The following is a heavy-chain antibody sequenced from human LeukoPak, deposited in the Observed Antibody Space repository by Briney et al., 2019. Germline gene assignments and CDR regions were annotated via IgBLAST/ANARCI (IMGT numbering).Heavy chain of an antibody. CDR3: ARDRVPGRGRYSDY. Sequence: GGSLRLSCAASGFMFSTFSMHWVRQAPGKGLEWVALISFDGNRNYYADSVKGRFTISRDNSKNTLYLQMNSLRVEDTAFYYCARDRVPGRGRYSDYWGRGALVTVSS. CDR1: GFMFSTFS. J-gene: IGHJ4*02. D-gene: IGHD2-2*01. V-gene: IGHV3-30-3*01. CDR2: ISFDGNRN.